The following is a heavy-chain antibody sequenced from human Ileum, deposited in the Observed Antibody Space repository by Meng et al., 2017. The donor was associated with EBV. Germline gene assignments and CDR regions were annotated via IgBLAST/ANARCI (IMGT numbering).Heavy chain of an antibody. D-gene: IGHD2-8*02. CDR2: IIHGGRP. CDR1: GGLLSGAY. CDR3: ARRPTGIDY. Sequence: VPLQHVGAGLVKAAETMSRTCAGDGGLLSGAYWNWIRQPPGEGLGWIGEIIHGGRPSYNPSLKSRVTISIDTSKNQLSLMLSSVTAADTAVYYCARRPTGIDYWGQGTLVTVSS. V-gene: IGHV4-34*12. J-gene: IGHJ4*02.